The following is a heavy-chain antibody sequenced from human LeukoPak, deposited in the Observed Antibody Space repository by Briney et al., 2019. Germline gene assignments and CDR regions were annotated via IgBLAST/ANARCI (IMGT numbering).Heavy chain of an antibody. CDR1: GGSISTYY. J-gene: IGHJ4*02. CDR3: ARETGGSHDY. CDR2: VYYSGST. Sequence: SETLSLTCTVSGGSISTYYWNWIRQPPGKGLEWIGYVYYSGSTNYNPSLKSRVTISIDTSKNQFSLKLSSVTAADTAVYYCARETGGSHDYWGQGTLVTVSS. D-gene: IGHD7-27*01. V-gene: IGHV4-59*12.